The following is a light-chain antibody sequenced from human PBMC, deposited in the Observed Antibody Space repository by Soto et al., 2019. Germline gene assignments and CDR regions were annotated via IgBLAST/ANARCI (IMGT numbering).Light chain of an antibody. CDR2: DAS. CDR1: QSISSW. V-gene: IGKV1-5*01. J-gene: IGKJ2*01. Sequence: DIQMTQSPSTLSASVGDRVTITCRASQSISSWLAWYQQKPGKAPKLLIYDASSLESGGPSRFSGSGSGTEFTLTISSLQPDDFATYYCQKYNSYSYTFGQGTKLEIK. CDR3: QKYNSYSYT.